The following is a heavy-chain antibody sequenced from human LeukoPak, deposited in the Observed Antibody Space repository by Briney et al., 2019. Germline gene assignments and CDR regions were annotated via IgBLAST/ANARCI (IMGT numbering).Heavy chain of an antibody. V-gene: IGHV4-30-2*01. Sequence: PSETLSLTCTVSGGSISSGGYYWSWIRQPPGKGLEWIGYIYHSGSTYYNPSLKSRVTISVDRSKNQFSLKLSSVTAADTAVYYCARDMSGAQDILTGYYLHWFDPWGQGTLVTVSS. D-gene: IGHD3-9*01. CDR3: ARDMSGAQDILTGYYLHWFDP. CDR2: IYHSGST. CDR1: GGSISSGGYY. J-gene: IGHJ5*02.